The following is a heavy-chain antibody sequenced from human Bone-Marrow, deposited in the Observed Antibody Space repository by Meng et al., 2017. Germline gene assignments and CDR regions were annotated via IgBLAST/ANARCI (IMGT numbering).Heavy chain of an antibody. CDR3: AGDFDY. CDR1: GFTLIDYS. CDR2: ISSSGNTI. J-gene: IGHJ4*02. V-gene: IGHV3-11*04. Sequence: QVQLVGSGERLVKLGWSLSISCAASGFTLIDYSMSWIRQAPGKGVEWILYISSSGNTIYYAYSVKGRFTISRDNAKNSLYLQMNGLRAEDTAVYYCAGDFDYWGQGTLVTVSS.